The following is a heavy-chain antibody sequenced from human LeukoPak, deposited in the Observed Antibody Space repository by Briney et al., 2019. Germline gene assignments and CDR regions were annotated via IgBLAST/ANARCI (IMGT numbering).Heavy chain of an antibody. Sequence: GGALRLSCSASGFTFSSYAMHWVRQAPGKGLEYVSAISSNGGSTYYADSVKGRFTISRDNSKITLYLQMSSLIAEDTAVYYCVKDSSDYSNFHTRIDYWGQGTLVTVSS. J-gene: IGHJ4*02. D-gene: IGHD4-11*01. CDR3: VKDSSDYSNFHTRIDY. CDR2: ISSNGGST. V-gene: IGHV3-64D*09. CDR1: GFTFSSYA.